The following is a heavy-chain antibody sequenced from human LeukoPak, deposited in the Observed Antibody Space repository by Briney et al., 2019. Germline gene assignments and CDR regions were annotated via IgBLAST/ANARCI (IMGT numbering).Heavy chain of an antibody. CDR3: ARSMRGYAILTGYFDY. J-gene: IGHJ4*02. CDR1: GFTLSSYA. D-gene: IGHD3-9*01. CDR2: ISEDGTNK. Sequence: AGGSLRLSCVASGFTLSSYAMQRVRQAPGKGPEWVSGISEDGTNKYHADSVKGRFTISRDNSKNTLHLQMDSLRPEDTAVYSCARSMRGYAILTGYFDYWGQGTLVTVSS. V-gene: IGHV3-30-3*01.